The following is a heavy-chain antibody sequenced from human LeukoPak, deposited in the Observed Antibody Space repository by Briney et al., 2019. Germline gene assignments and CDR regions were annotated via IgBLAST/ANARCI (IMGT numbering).Heavy chain of an antibody. CDR2: ISSSGSTI. CDR1: GFTFSSYE. Sequence: GGSLRLSCAASGFTFSSYEMTWVRQAPGKGLEWVSYISSSGSTIYYADSVKGRFTISRDNAKNSLYLQMNSLRAEDTAVYYCAREGGGKEFDYWGQGTLVTVSS. D-gene: IGHD3-16*01. CDR3: AREGGGKEFDY. V-gene: IGHV3-48*03. J-gene: IGHJ4*02.